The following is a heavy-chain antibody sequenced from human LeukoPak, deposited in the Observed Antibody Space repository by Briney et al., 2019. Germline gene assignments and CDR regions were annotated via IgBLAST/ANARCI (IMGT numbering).Heavy chain of an antibody. CDR1: GYTFTGYY. J-gene: IGHJ3*02. Sequence: GASVKVSCKASGYTFTGYYMHWVRQAPGQGLEWMGRINPNSGGTNYAQEFQGRVTMTRDTSISTAYMELSRLRSDDTAVYYCARVPGDYDAFDIWGQGTMVTVSS. CDR2: INPNSGGT. V-gene: IGHV1-2*06. D-gene: IGHD4-17*01. CDR3: ARVPGDYDAFDI.